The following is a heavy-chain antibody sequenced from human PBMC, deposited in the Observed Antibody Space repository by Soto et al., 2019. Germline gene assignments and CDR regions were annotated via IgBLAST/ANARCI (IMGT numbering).Heavy chain of an antibody. CDR1: GYTFTSYY. V-gene: IGHV1-46*01. CDR3: ARDGPDCSGGSCYSRNNWFDP. D-gene: IGHD2-15*01. J-gene: IGHJ5*02. Sequence: QVQLVQSGAEVKKPGASVKVSCKASGYTFTSYYMHWVRQAPGQGLECMGIINPSGGSTSYAQKFQGRVTMTRDTSTSTVYMELSSLRSEDTAVYYCARDGPDCSGGSCYSRNNWFDPWGQGTLVTVSS. CDR2: INPSGGST.